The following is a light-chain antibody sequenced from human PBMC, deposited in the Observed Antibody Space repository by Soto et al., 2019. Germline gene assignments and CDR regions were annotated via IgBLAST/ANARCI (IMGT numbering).Light chain of an antibody. J-gene: IGLJ3*02. Sequence: QSALTQPRSVSGSPGQSVTISCTGTSSDVGGHNYVSWYQLHPGTAPKLMIYDVSKRPSGVPDRFSGSKSGNTASLTISGLQAEDEADYYCCSYAGSYTWVFGGGTKLTVL. V-gene: IGLV2-11*01. CDR2: DVS. CDR1: SSDVGGHNY. CDR3: CSYAGSYTWV.